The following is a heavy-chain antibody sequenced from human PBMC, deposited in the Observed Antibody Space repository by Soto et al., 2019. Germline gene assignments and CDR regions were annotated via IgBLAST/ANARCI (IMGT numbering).Heavy chain of an antibody. Sequence: GGSLRLSCAASGFTFSSYGMHWVRQAPGKGLEWVAVIWYDGSNKYYADSVKGRFTISRDNSKNTLYLQMNSLRAEDTAVYYCARDGINGSGSYYNPTHSYYYYYMDVWGKGTTVTVSS. J-gene: IGHJ6*03. CDR3: ARDGINGSGSYYNPTHSYYYYYMDV. D-gene: IGHD3-10*01. V-gene: IGHV3-33*08. CDR1: GFTFSSYG. CDR2: IWYDGSNK.